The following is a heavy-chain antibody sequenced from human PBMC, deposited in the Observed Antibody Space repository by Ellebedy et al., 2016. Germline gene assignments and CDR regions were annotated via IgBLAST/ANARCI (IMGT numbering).Heavy chain of an antibody. D-gene: IGHD6-13*01. V-gene: IGHV3-7*02. CDR1: GFTFSSYW. CDR2: IKQDGSER. J-gene: IGHJ4*02. Sequence: GGSLRLSXVGSGFTFSSYWMSWVRQSPGKGLEWVANIKQDGSERYYVDSLKGRFTISRDSSQNTLYLHMNSLRAEDTAVYYCARGGRGSSWYLDYWGQGTLVTVSS. CDR3: ARGGRGSSWYLDY.